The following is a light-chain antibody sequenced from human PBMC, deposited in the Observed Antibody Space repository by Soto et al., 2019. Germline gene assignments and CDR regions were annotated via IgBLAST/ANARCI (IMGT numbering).Light chain of an antibody. CDR1: QSVSSY. J-gene: IGKJ1*01. CDR2: DAS. V-gene: IGKV3-11*01. Sequence: EIVLTQSPATLSLSPGERATLSCRASQSVSSYLAWYQQKPGQAPRLLISDASSRATGIPARFSGSGSGTDFTLTISSLEPEDFAVYYCHQRSNWPWTFGQGTKV. CDR3: HQRSNWPWT.